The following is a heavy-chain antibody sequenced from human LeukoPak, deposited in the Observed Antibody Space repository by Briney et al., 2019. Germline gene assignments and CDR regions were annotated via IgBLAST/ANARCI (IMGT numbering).Heavy chain of an antibody. V-gene: IGHV4-59*08. CDR3: ARIVVVPAAIQALYYYYGMDV. Sequence: SETLSLTCTVSGGSISSYYWSWIRQPPGKGLEWIGYIYYSGSTNYNPSLKSRVTISVDTSKNQFSLKLSSVTAADTAVYYCARIVVVPAAIQALYYYYGMDVWGQGTTVTVSS. CDR1: GGSISSYY. CDR2: IYYSGST. J-gene: IGHJ6*02. D-gene: IGHD2-2*02.